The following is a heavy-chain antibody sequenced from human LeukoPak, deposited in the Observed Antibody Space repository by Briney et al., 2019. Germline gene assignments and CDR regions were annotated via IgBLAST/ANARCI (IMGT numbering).Heavy chain of an antibody. CDR1: GYIFTDYY. CDR2: FNPDNGGT. Sequence: ASLKVSCKTSGYIFTDYYVHWVREAPGQGLEWMGWFNPDNGGTNSVQKFQGRVTMTGDTSMRTAYMELSRLRSDDTAVYYCVRNHLTLQWFGEGGFDPWGQGTLVTVS. D-gene: IGHD3-10*01. J-gene: IGHJ5*02. V-gene: IGHV1-2*02. CDR3: VRNHLTLQWFGEGGFDP.